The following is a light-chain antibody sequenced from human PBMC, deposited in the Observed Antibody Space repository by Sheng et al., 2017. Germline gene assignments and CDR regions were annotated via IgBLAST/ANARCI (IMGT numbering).Light chain of an antibody. CDR2: SAS. CDR1: QSISNY. CDR3: QQSYTAPRT. Sequence: DIQMTQSPSSLSASAGDRVTITCRASQSISNYLNWYQQKPGKAPKLLIYSASTLERGVPSRFSGGGSGSGTDFTLTINSLQPEDFATYYCQQSYTAPRTFGRGT. J-gene: IGKJ1*01. V-gene: IGKV1-39*01.